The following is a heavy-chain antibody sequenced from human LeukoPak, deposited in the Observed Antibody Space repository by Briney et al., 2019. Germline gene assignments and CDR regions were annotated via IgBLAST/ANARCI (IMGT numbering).Heavy chain of an antibody. Sequence: GESLKISGKGSGYSFTNYWIGWVRQMPGKGLEWMGIIYTGDSDATYSPSFQGQVTISADKSISTAYLQWSSLKASDTAMYYCARPYYYDSSGYTTLDYWGQGTLVTVSS. CDR3: ARPYYYDSSGYTTLDY. J-gene: IGHJ4*02. D-gene: IGHD3-22*01. CDR1: GYSFTNYW. V-gene: IGHV5-51*01. CDR2: IYTGDSDA.